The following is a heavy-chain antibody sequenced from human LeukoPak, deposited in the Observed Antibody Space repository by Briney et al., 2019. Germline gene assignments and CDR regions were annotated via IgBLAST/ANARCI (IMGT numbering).Heavy chain of an antibody. CDR3: ARDKRRYFDF. CDR1: GFTFSTYW. CDR2: LYSDETT. Sequence: PGGSLRLSCAASGFTFSTYWMHWVRQAPGKGLEWVSLLYSDETTRYADSVKGRFIISRDNSKNTLYLQMNSLRVEDTAVYYCARDKRRYFDFWGQGTRVTVSA. D-gene: IGHD1-1*01. J-gene: IGHJ4*02. V-gene: IGHV3-53*01.